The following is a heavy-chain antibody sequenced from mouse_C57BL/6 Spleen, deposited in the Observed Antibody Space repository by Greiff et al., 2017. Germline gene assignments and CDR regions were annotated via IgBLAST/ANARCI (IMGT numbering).Heavy chain of an antibody. D-gene: IGHD2-1*01. CDR3: ARGGGNDWYFDV. Sequence: VQLQQPGAELVKPGASVKLSCKASGYTFTSYWMHWVKQRPGQGLEWIGMIHPNSGSTNYNKKFKSKATLTVDKSSSTAYMQLSSLTSEDSAVYYCARGGGNDWYFDVWGTGTTVTVSS. CDR1: GYTFTSYW. CDR2: IHPNSGST. V-gene: IGHV1-64*01. J-gene: IGHJ1*03.